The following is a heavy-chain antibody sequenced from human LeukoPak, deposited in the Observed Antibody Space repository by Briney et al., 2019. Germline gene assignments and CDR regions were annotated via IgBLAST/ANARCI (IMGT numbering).Heavy chain of an antibody. V-gene: IGHV3-7*01. D-gene: IGHD3-22*01. CDR1: EFTFSSYW. CDR3: ARETVVINDAFDI. Sequence: GGSLRLSCAASEFTFSSYWMTWVRQAPGKGLERVANIKEDGSEKYYVDSVKGRFTISRDNAKNSLYLQMNSLRAEDTAVYYCARETVVINDAFDIWGQGTMVTVS. J-gene: IGHJ3*02. CDR2: IKEDGSEK.